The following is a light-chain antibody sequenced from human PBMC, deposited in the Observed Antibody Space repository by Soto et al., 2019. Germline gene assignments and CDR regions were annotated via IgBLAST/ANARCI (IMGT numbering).Light chain of an antibody. CDR2: AAS. Sequence: DIQMTQSPSTLSGSVGDRVTITCGASQTISSWLAWYQQKPGKAPKLLIYAASSLQSGVPSRFSGSGSGTEFTLTISSLQSEDFAVYSCQQSNNWPWTFGQGTKVDIK. CDR1: QTISSW. V-gene: IGKV1-5*01. CDR3: QQSNNWPWT. J-gene: IGKJ1*01.